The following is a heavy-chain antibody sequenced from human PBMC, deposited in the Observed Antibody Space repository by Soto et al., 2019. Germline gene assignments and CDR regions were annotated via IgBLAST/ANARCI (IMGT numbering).Heavy chain of an antibody. D-gene: IGHD4-17*01. CDR1: GYTFTSYR. V-gene: IGHV1-18*01. CDR3: ARDVDYGDYVDY. CDR2: ISAYNGNT. J-gene: IGHJ4*02. Sequence: ASVKVSCKASGYTFTSYRISWVRQAPGQGLEWMGWISAYNGNTNYAQKLQGRVTMTTDTSTSTAYMELRSLRSDDTAVYYCARDVDYGDYVDYWGQGTLVTVSS.